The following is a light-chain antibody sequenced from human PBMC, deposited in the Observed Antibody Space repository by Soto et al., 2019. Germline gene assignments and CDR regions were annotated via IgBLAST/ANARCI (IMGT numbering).Light chain of an antibody. Sequence: EIVLTQSPGTLSLSPGERATLSCRASQSVSNNYLAWYQQKPGQAPRLLIYGASDRATVIPDRFSGSGSGTDFTLTISRLEPEDFAEYYCQQYSSSGTFGQGTKVEIK. CDR2: GAS. J-gene: IGKJ1*01. V-gene: IGKV3-20*01. CDR1: QSVSNNY. CDR3: QQYSSSGT.